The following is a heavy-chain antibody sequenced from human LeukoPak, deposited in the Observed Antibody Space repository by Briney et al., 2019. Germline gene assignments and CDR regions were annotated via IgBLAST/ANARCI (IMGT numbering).Heavy chain of an antibody. V-gene: IGHV3-30*04. J-gene: IGHJ4*02. CDR2: ISYDGSNK. CDR1: GFTFSSYA. CDR3: ARGGYSYGQIAY. D-gene: IGHD5-18*01. Sequence: GGSLRLSCAASGFTFSSYAMHWVRQAPGKGLEWVAVISYDGSNKYYADSVKGRFTISRDNAKNSLYLQMNSLRAEDTAVYYCARGGYSYGQIAYWGQGTLVIVSS.